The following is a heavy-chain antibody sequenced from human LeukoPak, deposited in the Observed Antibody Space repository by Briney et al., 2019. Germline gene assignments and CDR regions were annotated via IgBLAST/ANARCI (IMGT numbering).Heavy chain of an antibody. CDR1: GFTFSSYA. CDR3: ARDRLPGIVGATRFDY. D-gene: IGHD1-26*01. V-gene: IGHV3-30*04. Sequence: GGSLRLSCAASGFTFSSYAMHWVRQAPGKGLEWVAVISYDGSNKYYADSVKGRFTISRDNSKNTLYLQMNSLRAEDTAVYYCARDRLPGIVGATRFDYWGQGTLVTVSS. CDR2: ISYDGSNK. J-gene: IGHJ4*02.